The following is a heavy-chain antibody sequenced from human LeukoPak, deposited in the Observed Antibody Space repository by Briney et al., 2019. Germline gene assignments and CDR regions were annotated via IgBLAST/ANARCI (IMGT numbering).Heavy chain of an antibody. CDR3: ARDRTPTYSSSWYTNWFDP. CDR1: GFIFDNFG. D-gene: IGHD6-13*01. Sequence: GGSLRLSCAASGFIFDNFGMHWVRQVPGKGLEWVSYISSSSDDIYYADSVKGRFTISRDNAKNSLFLQMNSLRAEDTAVYYCARDRTPTYSSSWYTNWFDPWGQGTLVTVSS. V-gene: IGHV3-48*01. J-gene: IGHJ5*02. CDR2: ISSSSDDI.